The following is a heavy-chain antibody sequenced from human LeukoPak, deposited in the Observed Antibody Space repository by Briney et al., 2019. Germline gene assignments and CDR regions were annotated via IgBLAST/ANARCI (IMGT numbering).Heavy chain of an antibody. Sequence: PSETLSLTCAVYGGSFSGYYWSWIRQPPGKGLEWIGEINHSGSTNYNPSLKSRVTISVDTSKNQFSLKLSSVTAADTAVYYRARGSAAGTRRFDYWGQGTLVTVSS. CDR1: GGSFSGYY. D-gene: IGHD6-13*01. CDR2: INHSGST. J-gene: IGHJ4*02. CDR3: ARGSAAGTRRFDY. V-gene: IGHV4-34*01.